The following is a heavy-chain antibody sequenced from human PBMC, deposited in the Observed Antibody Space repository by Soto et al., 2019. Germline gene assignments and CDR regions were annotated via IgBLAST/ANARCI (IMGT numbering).Heavy chain of an antibody. CDR2: IYYSGST. J-gene: IGHJ6*03. CDR1: GGSSSSSSYY. CDR3: AREGPMVRGVIRNNYYMDV. Sequence: SETQSLTCTVSGGSSSSSSYYWGWIRQPPGKGLEWIGSIYYSGSTYYNPSLKSRVTISVDTSKNQFSLKLSSVTGADTAVYYCAREGPMVRGVIRNNYYMDVWGKGTTVTSP. V-gene: IGHV4-39*02. D-gene: IGHD3-10*01.